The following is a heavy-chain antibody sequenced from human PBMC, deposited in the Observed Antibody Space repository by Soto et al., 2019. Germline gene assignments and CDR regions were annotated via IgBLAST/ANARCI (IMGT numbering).Heavy chain of an antibody. D-gene: IGHD3-10*01. J-gene: IGHJ6*03. CDR1: GGSISSGGYY. V-gene: IGHV4-31*03. CDR3: AREGPYGSDYYYYYMDV. Sequence: QVQLQESGPGLVKPSQTLSLTCTVSGGSISSGGYYWSWIRQHPGKGLEWIGYIYYSGSTYYNPSLKIRVTISVDTSKNQFSLKLSSVTAADTAVYYCAREGPYGSDYYYYYMDVWGKGTTVTVSS. CDR2: IYYSGST.